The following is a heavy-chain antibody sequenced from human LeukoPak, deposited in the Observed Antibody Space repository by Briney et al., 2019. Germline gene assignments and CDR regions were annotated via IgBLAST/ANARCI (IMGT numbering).Heavy chain of an antibody. V-gene: IGHV4-61*08. D-gene: IGHD6-13*01. CDR1: GGSISSGGYS. J-gene: IGHJ3*01. Sequence: SETLSLTCAVSGGSISSGGYSWSWIRQPPGKGLDWTGYMYSSGSTNCSPSLKSRVTISEDTSKNQFSLKLTSVIAAETAVYYCARHSAHSSTKDAFDVWGQGTMVTVSS. CDR2: MYSSGST. CDR3: ARHSAHSSTKDAFDV.